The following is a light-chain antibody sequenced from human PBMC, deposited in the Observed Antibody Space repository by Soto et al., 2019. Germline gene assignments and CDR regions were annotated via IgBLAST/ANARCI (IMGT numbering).Light chain of an antibody. V-gene: IGKV3-20*01. CDR2: GAS. J-gene: IGKJ5*01. CDR3: QKYGSSLPIT. CDR1: QSVSSSY. Sequence: EIVLTQSPGTLSLSPGERATLSCRASQSVSSSYLAWYQQKPGQAPRLLIYGASSRATGIPDRFSGSGSGTDFTLTISRLEPEDFAVYYCQKYGSSLPITFCQGPRPEIK.